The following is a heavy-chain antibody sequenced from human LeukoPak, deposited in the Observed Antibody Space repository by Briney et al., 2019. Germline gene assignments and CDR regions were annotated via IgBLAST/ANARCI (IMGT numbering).Heavy chain of an antibody. Sequence: SVKVSCKASGGTFSSYAISWVRQAPGQGLEWMGGIIPIFGTANYAQKFQGRVTITVDESTSTAYMELSSLRSEDTAVYYCARGTYGDPNSLDYWGQGTLVTVSS. CDR3: ARGTYGDPNSLDY. D-gene: IGHD4-17*01. CDR1: GGTFSSYA. V-gene: IGHV1-69*13. CDR2: IIPIFGTA. J-gene: IGHJ4*02.